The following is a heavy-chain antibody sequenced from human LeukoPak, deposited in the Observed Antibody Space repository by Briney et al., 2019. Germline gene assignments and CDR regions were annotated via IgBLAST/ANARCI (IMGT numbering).Heavy chain of an antibody. V-gene: IGHV3-30*18. Sequence: PGGSLRLSCAASGFTFGSYGMHWVRQAPGKGLEWVAVISYDGSNKYYADSVKGRFTISRDNSKNTLYLQMNSLRAEDTAVHYCAKEPLQELGYYFDYWGQGTLVTVSS. CDR3: AKEPLQELGYYFDY. J-gene: IGHJ4*02. CDR2: ISYDGSNK. D-gene: IGHD7-27*01. CDR1: GFTFGSYG.